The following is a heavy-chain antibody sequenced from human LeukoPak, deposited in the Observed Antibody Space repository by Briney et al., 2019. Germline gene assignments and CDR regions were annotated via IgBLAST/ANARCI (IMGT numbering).Heavy chain of an antibody. D-gene: IGHD3-10*01. CDR3: ASTQATYYYGSGNNWFDP. CDR1: GCSISSHY. Sequence: SETLSLTCTVSGCSISSHYWSWIRQPPGKGLEWIGYIYYSGSTNYNPSLKSRVTISVDTSKNQFSLKLSSVTAADTAVYYCASTQATYYYGSGNNWFDPWGQGNLVTVSS. J-gene: IGHJ5*02. V-gene: IGHV4-59*11. CDR2: IYYSGST.